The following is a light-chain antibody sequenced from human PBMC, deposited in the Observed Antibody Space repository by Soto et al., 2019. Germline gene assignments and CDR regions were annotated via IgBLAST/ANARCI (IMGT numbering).Light chain of an antibody. CDR2: DAS. V-gene: IGKV1-5*01. CDR3: QQYNSYLYT. J-gene: IGKJ5*01. Sequence: DFQMTQSPSTLSASVGDRVTITCRASQNIRSRLAWFQQKPGKAPKFLIYDASSLESGVPSRFSGSGSGTEFTLTISSLQPDDFATYYCQQYNSYLYTFGQGTRLEI. CDR1: QNIRSR.